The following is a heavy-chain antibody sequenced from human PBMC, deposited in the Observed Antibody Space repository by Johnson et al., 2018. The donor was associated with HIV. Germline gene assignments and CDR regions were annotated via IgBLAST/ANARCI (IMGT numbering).Heavy chain of an antibody. V-gene: IGHV3-30*04. CDR2: ISYDGSNK. D-gene: IGHD5-12*01. Sequence: QVQLLESGGGLVQPGGSLRLSCAASGFTFSSYAMHWVRQAPGKGLEWVAVISYDGSNKYYADDVKGRFTSSRDNSKNTLYLQMNSLRAEDTAVYDCAKDREYSGYDWYDAFDIWGQGTMVTVSS. CDR1: GFTFSSYA. CDR3: AKDREYSGYDWYDAFDI. J-gene: IGHJ3*02.